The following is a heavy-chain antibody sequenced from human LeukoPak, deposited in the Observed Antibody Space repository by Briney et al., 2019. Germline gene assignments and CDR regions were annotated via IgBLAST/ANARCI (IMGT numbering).Heavy chain of an antibody. J-gene: IGHJ5*02. D-gene: IGHD3-9*01. Sequence: SETLSLTCTVSGGSISSYYWSWIRQPPGKGLEWIGYIYYSGSTNYNPPLKSRVTISVDTSKNQFSLKLSSVTAADTAVYYCAAVLRYFDWLTFDPWGQGTLVTVSS. V-gene: IGHV4-59*08. CDR1: GGSISSYY. CDR3: AAVLRYFDWLTFDP. CDR2: IYYSGST.